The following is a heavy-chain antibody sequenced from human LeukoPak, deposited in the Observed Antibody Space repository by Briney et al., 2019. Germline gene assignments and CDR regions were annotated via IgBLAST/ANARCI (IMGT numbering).Heavy chain of an antibody. Sequence: PGGSLRLSCAASGFTFSSYAMHWVRQAPGKGLEWVAVISYDGSNKYYADSVKGRFTISRDNSKNTLYLQMNSLRAEDTAVYYCARVRYSGYDYPPGYGMDVWGQGTTVTVSS. V-gene: IGHV3-30*04. D-gene: IGHD5-12*01. J-gene: IGHJ6*02. CDR3: ARVRYSGYDYPPGYGMDV. CDR2: ISYDGSNK. CDR1: GFTFSSYA.